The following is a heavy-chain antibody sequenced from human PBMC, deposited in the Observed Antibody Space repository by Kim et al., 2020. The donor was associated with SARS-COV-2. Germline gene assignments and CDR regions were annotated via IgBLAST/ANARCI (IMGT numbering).Heavy chain of an antibody. J-gene: IGHJ6*02. CDR1: GYTFTSYD. CDR2: MNPNSGNT. V-gene: IGHV1-8*01. Sequence: ASVKVSCKASGYTFTSYDINWVRQATGQGLEWMGWMNPNSGNTGYAQKFQGRVTMTRNTSISTAYMELSSLRSEDTAVYYCARETQRGYSYDGGYYYYGMDVWGQGTTVTVSS. CDR3: ARETQRGYSYDGGYYYYGMDV. D-gene: IGHD5-18*01.